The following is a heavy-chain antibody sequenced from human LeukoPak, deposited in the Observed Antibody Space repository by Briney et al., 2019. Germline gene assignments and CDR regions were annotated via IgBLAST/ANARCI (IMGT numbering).Heavy chain of an antibody. D-gene: IGHD3-10*01. J-gene: IGHJ6*02. CDR3: ARENNFGSGMDV. CDR2: IYSGGNT. CDR1: GFTISSNS. V-gene: IGHV3-53*01. Sequence: GGSLRLSCAASGFTISSNSMNWVRRAPGEGLQWVSVIYSGGNTYYTDAVKGRFTISRDNSKNTLYLQMNSLSAEDTAIYYCARENNFGSGMDVWGQGTTVTVSS.